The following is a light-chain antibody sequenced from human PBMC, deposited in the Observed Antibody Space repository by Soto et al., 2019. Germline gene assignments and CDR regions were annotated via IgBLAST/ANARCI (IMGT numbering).Light chain of an antibody. CDR3: QQYNNWPPSFT. J-gene: IGKJ3*01. V-gene: IGKV3-15*01. Sequence: EIVMTQSPVTLSVSPGERVTLSCRASQSVSSNLAWYQQKPGQAPRLLIYGASTRATGIPARFSGSGSGTEFTRTISSLQSEDFAVYYCQQYNNWPPSFTFVPGTKVDIK. CDR2: GAS. CDR1: QSVSSN.